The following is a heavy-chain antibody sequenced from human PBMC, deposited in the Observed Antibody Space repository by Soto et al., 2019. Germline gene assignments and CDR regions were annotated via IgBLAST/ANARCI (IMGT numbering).Heavy chain of an antibody. CDR2: IWYDGSNK. D-gene: IGHD6-19*01. Sequence: QVQLVESGGGVVQPGRSLRLSCAASGFTFSSDGMHWVRQAPGKGLEWVAVIWYDGSNKYYAESVKGRFIIARDNSKNTLYLKMNSLRAEDTAVYYCARVSHVGSGWQLPADYWGQGTLVTVSS. CDR3: ARVSHVGSGWQLPADY. CDR1: GFTFSSDG. V-gene: IGHV3-33*01. J-gene: IGHJ4*02.